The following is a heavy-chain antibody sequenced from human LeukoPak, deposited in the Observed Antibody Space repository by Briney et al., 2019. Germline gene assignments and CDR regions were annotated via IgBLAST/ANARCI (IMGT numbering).Heavy chain of an antibody. CDR3: ARAGYQVRHFDY. V-gene: IGHV4-34*01. D-gene: IGHD6-13*01. CDR1: GGSFSGYY. J-gene: IGHJ4*02. Sequence: SETLSLTCAVYGGSFSGYYWSWIRQPPGKGLEWIGEINHSGSTNYNPSLKSRVTISVDTSKNQFSLKLSSVTAADTAVYYCARAGYQVRHFDYWGQGTLVTVSS. CDR2: INHSGST.